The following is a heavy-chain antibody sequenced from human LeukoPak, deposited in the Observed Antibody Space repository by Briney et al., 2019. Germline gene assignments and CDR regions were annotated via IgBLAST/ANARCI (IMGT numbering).Heavy chain of an antibody. Sequence: PGGSLRLFRAASGFSFSSYEMNGVRQAPGKGLEWVSYISSSGSPIYYADSVKGRFTISRDNAKNSLYLQMNSLRAEDTAVYYCARGYSSGFCALFFDYWGQGTLVTVSS. CDR3: ARGYSSGFCALFFDY. CDR2: ISSSGSPI. J-gene: IGHJ4*02. D-gene: IGHD3-22*01. V-gene: IGHV3-48*03. CDR1: GFSFSSYE.